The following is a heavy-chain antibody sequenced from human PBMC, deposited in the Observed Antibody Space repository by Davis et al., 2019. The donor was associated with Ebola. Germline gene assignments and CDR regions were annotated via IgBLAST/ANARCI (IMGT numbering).Heavy chain of an antibody. CDR3: AKGGGYCTGGVCYTLDY. V-gene: IGHV3-64*02. J-gene: IGHJ4*02. D-gene: IGHD2-8*02. Sequence: GGSLRLSCAASGFTFSSYAMHWVRQAPGKGLEYVSAISSNGGSTYYADSVKGRFTISRDNSKNTLYLQMGSLRAEDTAVYYCAKGGGYCTGGVCYTLDYWGQGTLVTVSS. CDR2: ISSNGGST. CDR1: GFTFSSYA.